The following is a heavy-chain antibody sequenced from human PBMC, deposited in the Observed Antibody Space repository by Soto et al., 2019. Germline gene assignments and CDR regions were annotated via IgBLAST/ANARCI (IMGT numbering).Heavy chain of an antibody. CDR3: AQDLMPMDI. CDR2: ISAYNGNT. V-gene: IGHV1-18*01. Sequence: QVQLVQSGAEVKKPGASVKVSCKASGYTFTSYAISWVRQAPGQGLEWMGWISAYNGNTNYGQKLQGRITMTPDSSATTAYKEFRSMRAHDKTIYYCAQDLMPMDIWGPETMATVSS. D-gene: IGHD2-2*01. CDR1: GYTFTSYA. J-gene: IGHJ3*02.